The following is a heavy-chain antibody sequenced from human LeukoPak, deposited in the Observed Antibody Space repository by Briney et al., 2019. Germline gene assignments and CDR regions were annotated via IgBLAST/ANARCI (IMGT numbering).Heavy chain of an antibody. CDR1: GFTFDDYA. V-gene: IGHV3-9*01. D-gene: IGHD3-16*02. CDR3: AKAGLRLRLGELSPTR. Sequence: GGSLRLSCAASGFTFDDYAMHWVRQAPGKGLEWVSGISWNSGSIGYADSVKGRFTISRDNAKNSLYLQMNSLRAEDTALYYCAKAGLRLRLGELSPTRWGQGTLVTVSS. J-gene: IGHJ4*02. CDR2: ISWNSGSI.